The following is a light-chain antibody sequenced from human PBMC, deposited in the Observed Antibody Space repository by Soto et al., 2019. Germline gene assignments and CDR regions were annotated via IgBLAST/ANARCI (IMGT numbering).Light chain of an antibody. CDR3: QQHGSSRPVT. Sequence: EIVLTQSPATLSLSPGERATLSSGASKSVTSIYLAWYQQKPGLAPRLLIYDASSRATGIPDRFSGSGSGTDFTLTISRLEPEDFAVYYCQQHGSSRPVTFGQGTRLEI. J-gene: IGKJ5*01. V-gene: IGKV3D-20*01. CDR1: KSVTSIY. CDR2: DAS.